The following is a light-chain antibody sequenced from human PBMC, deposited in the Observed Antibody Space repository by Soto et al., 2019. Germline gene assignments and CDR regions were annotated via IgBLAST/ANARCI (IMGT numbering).Light chain of an antibody. CDR1: QSITASY. CDR2: GTS. CDR3: QQYGSSART. Sequence: EIVLAQSPVTVAFSPGEGATVSCIASQSITASYLAWYQQKPGQAPRLLIYGTSSRATGTPDRFSGSGSGTDFTLTISRLEPEDFAVYYCQQYGSSARTFGPGTKVDIK. V-gene: IGKV3-20*01. J-gene: IGKJ1*01.